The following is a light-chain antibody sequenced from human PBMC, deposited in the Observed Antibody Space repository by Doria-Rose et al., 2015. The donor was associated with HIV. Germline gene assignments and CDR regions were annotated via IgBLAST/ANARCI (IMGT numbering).Light chain of an antibody. V-gene: IGKV1-5*03. CDR1: QNIDVW. J-gene: IGKJ4*01. CDR3: QQYQSPVS. Sequence: SVGDRVTITCRASQNIDVWLAWYQQKPGKAPKLLIYQASNLQGGGPSRFSGSGSGTEFTLTISSLQPEDFATYYCQQYQSPVSFGGGTTVEI. CDR2: QAS.